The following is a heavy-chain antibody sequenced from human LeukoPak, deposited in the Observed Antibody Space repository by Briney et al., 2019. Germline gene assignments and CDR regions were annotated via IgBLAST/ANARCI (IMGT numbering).Heavy chain of an antibody. Sequence: PGRSLRLSCAASGFNYSHYGMHWVRQAPGKGLEWVAVIWSDGSNRFYAGSVKGRFTISRDNSQNTLFLQMNSLRAEDTAMYYCARDAQRGFDYSNSLEYWGHGTLVTVSS. D-gene: IGHD4-11*01. CDR1: GFNYSHYG. V-gene: IGHV3-33*01. CDR2: IWSDGSNR. J-gene: IGHJ4*01. CDR3: ARDAQRGFDYSNSLEY.